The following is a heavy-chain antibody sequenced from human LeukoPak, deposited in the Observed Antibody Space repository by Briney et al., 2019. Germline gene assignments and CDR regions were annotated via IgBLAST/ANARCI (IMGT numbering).Heavy chain of an antibody. J-gene: IGHJ4*02. D-gene: IGHD3-10*01. CDR2: IIPIFGAA. CDR1: GGTFSSYT. V-gene: IGHV1-69*06. Sequence: ASVKVSCKASGGTFSSYTITWVRQAPGQGLECMGGIIPIFGAANYAQKFQGRVTMTADKSTSTAYMELSSLRSEDTAVYYCARDPGDHTGLDYWGQGTLVTVSS. CDR3: ARDPGDHTGLDY.